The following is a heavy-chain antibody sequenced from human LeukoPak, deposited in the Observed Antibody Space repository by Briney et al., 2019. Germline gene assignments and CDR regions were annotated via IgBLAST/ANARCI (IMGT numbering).Heavy chain of an antibody. J-gene: IGHJ4*02. V-gene: IGHV3-74*01. Sequence: AGGSLRLSCATSGFTFSSYFWMHWVRQAPGKGLVWVSRIRSDGGSSTYADSVKGRFTISRDNAKNTLYLQMNSLRAEDTAVYYCVRDLDLGGYSSFVSWGQGTLVTVSS. D-gene: IGHD4-23*01. CDR3: VRDLDLGGYSSFVS. CDR2: IRSDGGSS. CDR1: GFTFSSYFW.